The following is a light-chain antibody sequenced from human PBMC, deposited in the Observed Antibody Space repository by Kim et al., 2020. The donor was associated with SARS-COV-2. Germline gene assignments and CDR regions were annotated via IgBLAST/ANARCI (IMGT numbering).Light chain of an antibody. V-gene: IGLV3-19*01. Sequence: SSELTQDPAVSVALGQTVRITCQGDSLRSYYASWYQQKPGQAPVLVIYGKNNRPSGIPDRFSGSSSGNTASLTITGAQAEDEADYYCNSLDRSGNHLDV. CDR2: GKN. J-gene: IGLJ1*01. CDR1: SLRSYY. CDR3: NSLDRSGNHLDV.